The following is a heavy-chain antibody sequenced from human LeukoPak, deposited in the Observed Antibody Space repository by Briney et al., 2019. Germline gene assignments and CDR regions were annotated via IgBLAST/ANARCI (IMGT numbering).Heavy chain of an antibody. CDR1: GGSISSYY. D-gene: IGHD2-2*01. Sequence: SETLSPTCTVSGGSISSYYWSWIRQPAGKGLEWIGRIYTSGSTNYNPSLKSRVTMSVDTSKNQFSLKLSSVTAADTAVYYCARGDSYCSSTSCYYYFDYWGQGTLVTVSS. CDR3: ARGDSYCSSTSCYYYFDY. V-gene: IGHV4-4*07. J-gene: IGHJ4*02. CDR2: IYTSGST.